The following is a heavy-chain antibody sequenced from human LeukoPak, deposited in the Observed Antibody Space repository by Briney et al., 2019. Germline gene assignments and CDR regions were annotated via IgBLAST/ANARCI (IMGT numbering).Heavy chain of an antibody. D-gene: IGHD2-2*01. Sequence: ASVKVSFKASGYTFTSYYMHWVRQAPGQGLEWMGIINPSGGSPTYAQKFQGRVTMTRDTSTSTVYMELSSLRSEDTAVYYCAREEICSVTSCPKGGAFDIWGQGTMVTVSS. CDR2: INPSGGSP. J-gene: IGHJ3*02. CDR3: AREEICSVTSCPKGGAFDI. CDR1: GYTFTSYY. V-gene: IGHV1-46*01.